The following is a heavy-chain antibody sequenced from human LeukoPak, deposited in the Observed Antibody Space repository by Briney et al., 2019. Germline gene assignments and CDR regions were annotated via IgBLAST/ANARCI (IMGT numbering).Heavy chain of an antibody. CDR1: GGSISSGGYY. V-gene: IGHV4-31*03. Sequence: PSETLSLTCTVSGGSISSGGYYWSWIRQHPGKGLEWIGYIYYSGSTYYNPSLKSRVTISVDTSKNQFSLKLSSVTAADTAVYYCARAFSDIVVVPAAISSWFDPWGQGTLVTVSS. J-gene: IGHJ5*02. CDR2: IYYSGST. D-gene: IGHD2-2*01. CDR3: ARAFSDIVVVPAAISSWFDP.